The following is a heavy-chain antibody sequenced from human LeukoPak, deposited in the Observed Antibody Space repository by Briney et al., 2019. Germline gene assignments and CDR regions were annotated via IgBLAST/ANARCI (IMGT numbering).Heavy chain of an antibody. CDR3: ARDGGWEGYFDY. CDR2: IYYSGST. J-gene: IGHJ4*02. CDR1: GGSISSHY. D-gene: IGHD3-16*01. Sequence: SETLSLTCTVSGGSISSHYWSWIWQPPGKGLEWIGYIYYSGSTNYNPSLKSRVTISVDTSKNQFSLKLSSVTAADTAVYYCARDGGWEGYFDYWGQGTLVTVSS. V-gene: IGHV4-59*11.